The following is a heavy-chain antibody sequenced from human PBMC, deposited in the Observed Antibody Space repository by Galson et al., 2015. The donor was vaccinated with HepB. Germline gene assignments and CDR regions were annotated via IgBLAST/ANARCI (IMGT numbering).Heavy chain of an antibody. V-gene: IGHV4-4*09. CDR3: ASHPDYGDY. Sequence: SWIRQSPGKRMEWLGYIYSDGTTTYSPSLKSRISISVDTAKKQLSLKVRSVTAADTAVYSCASHPDYGDYWGQGTLVTVSS. J-gene: IGHJ4*01. CDR2: IYSDGTT.